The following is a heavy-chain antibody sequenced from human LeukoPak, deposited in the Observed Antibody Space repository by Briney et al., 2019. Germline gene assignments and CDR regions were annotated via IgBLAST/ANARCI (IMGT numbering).Heavy chain of an antibody. Sequence: GGSLRLSCAASGFTFDDYAMHWVRQAPGKGLEWVSGISWNTGTIGYADSVKGRFTISRDNAKNSLYLQMNSLRAEDTALYYCAKDITSIVAGIHYWGQGTLVTVSS. D-gene: IGHD6-19*01. V-gene: IGHV3-9*01. CDR2: ISWNTGTI. CDR1: GFTFDDYA. J-gene: IGHJ4*02. CDR3: AKDITSIVAGIHY.